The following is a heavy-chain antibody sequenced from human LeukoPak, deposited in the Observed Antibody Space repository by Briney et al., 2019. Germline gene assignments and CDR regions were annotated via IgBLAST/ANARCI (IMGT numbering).Heavy chain of an antibody. J-gene: IGHJ3*02. V-gene: IGHV1-18*01. Sequence: GASVKVSCKASGYTFTSYGISWVRQAPGQGLEWMGWISAYNGNTNYAQKLQGRVTMTTDTSTSTAYMELRSLISDDTAVYYCARDRSSNRYCSSTSCYQDDAFDIWGQGTMVTVSS. CDR2: ISAYNGNT. CDR1: GYTFTSYG. D-gene: IGHD2-2*01. CDR3: ARDRSSNRYCSSTSCYQDDAFDI.